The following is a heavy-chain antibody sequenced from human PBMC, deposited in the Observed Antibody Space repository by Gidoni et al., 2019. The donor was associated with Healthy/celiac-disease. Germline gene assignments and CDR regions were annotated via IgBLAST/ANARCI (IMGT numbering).Heavy chain of an antibody. Sequence: QLQLQESGPGLVTPSETLSLTCTVSGGSISSSSYYWGWIRQPPGKGLEWIGSIYYSGSTYYNPSLKSRVTIFGDTSKNQFSLKLSSVTAADTAVYYCARHPNYDFWSGYPFDYWGQGTLVTVSS. CDR2: IYYSGST. V-gene: IGHV4-39*01. D-gene: IGHD3-3*01. CDR3: ARHPNYDFWSGYPFDY. J-gene: IGHJ4*02. CDR1: GGSISSSSYY.